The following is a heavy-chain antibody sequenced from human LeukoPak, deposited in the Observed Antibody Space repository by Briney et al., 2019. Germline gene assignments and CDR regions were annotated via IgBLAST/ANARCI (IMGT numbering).Heavy chain of an antibody. D-gene: IGHD3-22*01. CDR2: IRSKANSYAT. CDR3: TRLGYYYDSSGIKAG. V-gene: IGHV3-73*01. CDR1: GFTFSGSA. Sequence: RSGGSLRLSCAASGFTFSGSATHWVRQASGKGLEWVGRIRSKANSYATAYAASVKGRFTISRDDSKNTAYLQMNSLKTEDTAVYYCTRLGYYYDSSGIKAGWGQGTLVTVSS. J-gene: IGHJ4*02.